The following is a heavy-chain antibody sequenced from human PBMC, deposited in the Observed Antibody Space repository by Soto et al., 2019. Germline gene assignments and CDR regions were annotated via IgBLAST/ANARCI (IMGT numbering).Heavy chain of an antibody. CDR2: IGVTAGST. J-gene: IGHJ4*02. V-gene: IGHV3-23*01. Sequence: GGSLRLSCEASRFTFSNFAMSWVRQAPGKGLKWISTIGVTAGSTYYTDSVRGRFTISRDNSKNTLYLEMNSLRAEDTALYYCAKVMYTWNDVAAFDSWGQGTLVTVSS. D-gene: IGHD1-1*01. CDR3: AKVMYTWNDVAAFDS. CDR1: RFTFSNFA.